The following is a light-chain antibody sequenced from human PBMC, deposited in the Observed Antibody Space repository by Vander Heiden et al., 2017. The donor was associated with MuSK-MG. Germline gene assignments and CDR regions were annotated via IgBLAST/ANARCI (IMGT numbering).Light chain of an antibody. CDR3: QQDGRSPRT. V-gene: IGKV3-20*01. CDR1: QSVSSSY. J-gene: IGKJ3*01. Sequence: EIVLTQSPGTLSLSPGERATLSCRASQSVSSSYLAWYQQKPGQAPRLLIYGASSGSGTDFTLTISRLEPEDVAVYYCQQDGRSPRTFGPGTKVEIK. CDR2: GAS.